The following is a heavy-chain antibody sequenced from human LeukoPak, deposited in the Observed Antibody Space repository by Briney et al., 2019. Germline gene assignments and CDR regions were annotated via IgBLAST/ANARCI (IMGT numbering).Heavy chain of an antibody. J-gene: IGHJ3*02. CDR1: GYTFTGYY. Sequence: GASVKVSCKASGYTFTGYYMHWVRQAPGQGLEWMGRINPNSGGTNYAQKSQGRVTMTRDTSISTAYMELSRPRSDDTAVYYCARAVTDYDILTGYYLNAFDIWGQGTMVTVSS. CDR2: INPNSGGT. CDR3: ARAVTDYDILTGYYLNAFDI. V-gene: IGHV1-2*06. D-gene: IGHD3-9*01.